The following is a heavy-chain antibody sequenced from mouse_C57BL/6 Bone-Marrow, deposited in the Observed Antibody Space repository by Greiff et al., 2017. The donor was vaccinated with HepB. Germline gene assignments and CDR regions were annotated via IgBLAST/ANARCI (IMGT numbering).Heavy chain of an antibody. J-gene: IGHJ3*01. CDR2: ISDGGSYT. D-gene: IGHD3-3*01. Sequence: EVQGVESGGGLVKPGGSLKLSCAASGFTFSSYAMSWVRQTPEKRLEWVATISDGGSYTYYPDNVKGRVTISIDNAKNNLYLQMSHLKSEDTAIYYCASDRGRGVAFWGQGTLVTVSA. CDR1: GFTFSSYA. CDR3: ASDRGRGVAF. V-gene: IGHV5-4*01.